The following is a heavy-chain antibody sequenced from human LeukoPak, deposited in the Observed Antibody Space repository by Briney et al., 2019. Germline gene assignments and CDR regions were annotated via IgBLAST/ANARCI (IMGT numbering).Heavy chain of an antibody. Sequence: GGSLRLSCAASGFTFSSYWMSWVRQAPGKGLEWVSAISGSGGSTYYADSVKGRFTISRDNSKNTLYLQMNSLRAEDTAVYYCAARDIVVVAAPEAFDYWGQGTLVTVSS. CDR3: AARDIVVVAAPEAFDY. CDR2: ISGSGGST. V-gene: IGHV3-23*01. D-gene: IGHD2-15*01. CDR1: GFTFSSYW. J-gene: IGHJ4*02.